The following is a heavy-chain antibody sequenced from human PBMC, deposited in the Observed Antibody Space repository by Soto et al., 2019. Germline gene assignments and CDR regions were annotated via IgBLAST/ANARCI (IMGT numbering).Heavy chain of an antibody. CDR2: MSYDGSKE. Sequence: GSLRLSCAASGFTFSYYSFHWVRQTPGKGLEWVAVMSYDGSKEYYADSVKGRVTISRDNSKNIVYLQMTSLRPEDTAVYFCARGGHSGWLGHFDYWGQGAQVTVSS. D-gene: IGHD5-12*01. CDR1: GFTFSYYS. V-gene: IGHV3-30-3*01. CDR3: ARGGHSGWLGHFDY. J-gene: IGHJ4*02.